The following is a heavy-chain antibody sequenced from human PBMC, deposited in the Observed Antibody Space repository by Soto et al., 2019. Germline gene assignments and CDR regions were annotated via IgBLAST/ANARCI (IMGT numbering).Heavy chain of an antibody. D-gene: IGHD6-6*01. Sequence: GGSLRLSCAASGFTFSSYGIHWVRQAPGKGLEWVAVIWYDGSNKYYADSVKGRFTISRDNSKNTLYLQMNSLRAEDTAVYYCATSGIEYSSSPGRYYFDYWGQGTLVTVSS. J-gene: IGHJ4*02. V-gene: IGHV3-33*01. CDR1: GFTFSSYG. CDR3: ATSGIEYSSSPGRYYFDY. CDR2: IWYDGSNK.